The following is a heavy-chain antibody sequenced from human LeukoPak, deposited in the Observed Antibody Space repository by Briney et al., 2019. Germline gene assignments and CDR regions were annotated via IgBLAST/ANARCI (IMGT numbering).Heavy chain of an antibody. CDR2: ISISSGII. D-gene: IGHD3-22*01. J-gene: IGHJ3*02. Sequence: GGSLRLSCAASGFTFSTYSMNWVRQAPGKGLEWVSYISISSGIIYYADSVKGRFTISRDNAKNSLYLQMNSLRAEDTALYYCARRPTSGYYHRWAFDIWGQGTMVTVSS. CDR1: GFTFSTYS. CDR3: ARRPTSGYYHRWAFDI. V-gene: IGHV3-48*04.